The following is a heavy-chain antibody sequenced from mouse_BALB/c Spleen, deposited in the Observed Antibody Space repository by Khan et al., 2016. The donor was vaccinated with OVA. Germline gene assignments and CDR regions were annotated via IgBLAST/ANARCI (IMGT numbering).Heavy chain of an antibody. V-gene: IGHV1-7*01. Sequence: QVQLKESGAEQAKPGASVKMSCKTSGYTFSSYWMHWVKQRPGKGLEWIGDISPTSGDTEYNEEVKEKATLSTNKSSSTTYMQLTSLTSEDSAVYYCASDRIDYWGQGTTLTVSS. CDR1: GYTFSSYW. CDR3: ASDRIDY. J-gene: IGHJ2*01. CDR2: ISPTSGDT.